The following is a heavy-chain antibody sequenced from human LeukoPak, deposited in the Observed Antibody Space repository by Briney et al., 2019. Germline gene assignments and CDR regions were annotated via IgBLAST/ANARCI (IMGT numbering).Heavy chain of an antibody. CDR1: GFTFSSYS. D-gene: IGHD3-10*01. J-gene: IGHJ4*02. CDR2: ISGSGGNT. CDR3: ATTRYNYGYYFDY. Sequence: PGGSLRLSCAASGFTFSSYSMNWVRQAPGKGLEWVSVISGSGGNTYYADSVKGRFTISRDNSKNTLNLQMNSLRVEDTAVYYCATTRYNYGYYFDYWGQGTLVTVSS. V-gene: IGHV3-23*01.